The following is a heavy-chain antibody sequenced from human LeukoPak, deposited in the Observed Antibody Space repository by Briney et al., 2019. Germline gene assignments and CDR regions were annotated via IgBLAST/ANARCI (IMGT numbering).Heavy chain of an antibody. Sequence: HTGGSLRLSCAASGFTFSDYWIHWVRQAPGKGLVWVSRINTDGSITNYADSVKGRFSISRDNAKNTLYLQMSSLRAEDTAVYYCARDRGGSSWYYYYGMDVWGQGTTVTVSS. CDR3: ARDRGGSSWYYYYGMDV. D-gene: IGHD6-13*01. CDR1: GFTFSDYW. J-gene: IGHJ6*02. V-gene: IGHV3-74*01. CDR2: INTDGSIT.